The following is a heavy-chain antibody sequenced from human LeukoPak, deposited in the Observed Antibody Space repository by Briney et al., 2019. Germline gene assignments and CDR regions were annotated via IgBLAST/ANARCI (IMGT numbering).Heavy chain of an antibody. CDR1: GGSFSGYY. Sequence: PSETLSLTCAVYGGSFSGYYWSWIRQPPGKGLEWIGEINHSGSTNYNPSLKSRVTISVDTSKNQFSLKLSSVTAADTAVYCCARGLSRDIVVVPAANNFDYWGQGTLVTVSS. V-gene: IGHV4-34*01. J-gene: IGHJ4*02. CDR2: INHSGST. CDR3: ARGLSRDIVVVPAANNFDY. D-gene: IGHD2-2*01.